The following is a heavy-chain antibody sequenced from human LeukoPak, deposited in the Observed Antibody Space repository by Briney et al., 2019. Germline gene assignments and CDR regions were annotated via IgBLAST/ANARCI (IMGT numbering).Heavy chain of an antibody. J-gene: IGHJ4*02. CDR1: GGSISSYY. CDR3: ARGVDYYGV. D-gene: IGHD3-10*01. CDR2: IYYSGST. Sequence: SETLSLTCTVSGGSISSYYWSWIRQPPGKGLEWIGYIYYSGSTNYSPSLKSRVTISVDTSKNQFSLKLSSVTAADTAVYYCARGVDYYGVWGQGTLVTVSS. V-gene: IGHV4-59*12.